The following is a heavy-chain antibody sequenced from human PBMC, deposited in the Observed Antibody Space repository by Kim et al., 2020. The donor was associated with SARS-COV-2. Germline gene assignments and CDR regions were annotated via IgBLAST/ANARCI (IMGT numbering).Heavy chain of an antibody. D-gene: IGHD6-6*01. V-gene: IGHV4-34*01. J-gene: IGHJ4*02. CDR2: INHSGST. CDR3: ASESMVSSSPFDY. Sequence: SETLSLTCAVYGGSFSGYYWSWIRQPPGKGLEWIGEINHSGSTNYNPSLKSRVTISVDTSKNQFSLKLSSVTAADTAVYYCASESMVSSSPFDYWGQGTLVTVSS. CDR1: GGSFSGYY.